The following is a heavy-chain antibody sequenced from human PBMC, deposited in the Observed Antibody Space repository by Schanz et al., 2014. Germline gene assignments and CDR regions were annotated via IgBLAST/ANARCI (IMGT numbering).Heavy chain of an antibody. CDR1: GFTFSSYA. V-gene: IGHV3-23*01. J-gene: IGHJ5*02. CDR2: ISGRDGST. Sequence: DVQLLESGGGLVQPGGSLRLSCAASGFTFSSYAMTWVRQAPGMGLEWVSAISGRDGSTYYADSVRGRFTISRDNSKNTLYLQMNSLRAEDTAVYYCAKAADWPVTRFDPWGQGTLVTVSS. CDR3: AKAADWPVTRFDP. D-gene: IGHD3-9*01.